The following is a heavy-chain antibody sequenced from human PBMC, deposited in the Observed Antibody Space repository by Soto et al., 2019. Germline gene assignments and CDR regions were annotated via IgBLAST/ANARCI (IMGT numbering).Heavy chain of an antibody. CDR3: ASATDFWRGYPTDY. D-gene: IGHD3-3*01. CDR1: GYTFTSYD. J-gene: IGHJ4*02. CDR2: MNPNSGNT. Sequence: ASVKVSCKASGYTFTSYDINWVRQATGQGLEWMGWMNPNSGNTGYAQKFQGRVTMTRNTSISTAYMELSSLRSEDTAVYYCASATDFWRGYPTDYWGQGTLVTVSS. V-gene: IGHV1-8*01.